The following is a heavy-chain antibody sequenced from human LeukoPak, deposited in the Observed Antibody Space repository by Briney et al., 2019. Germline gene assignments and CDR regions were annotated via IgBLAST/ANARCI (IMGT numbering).Heavy chain of an antibody. D-gene: IGHD2-2*01. Sequence: PGGSLRLSCAASGFTFDDYAMHWVRQVPGKGLEWVSLISGNGGSIYYADSVKGRFTISRDNSKNSLYLQMNSLRTEDTALYYCAKDRGCITTNCYVNWLDPWGQGTLVTVSS. J-gene: IGHJ5*02. CDR1: GFTFDDYA. CDR3: AKDRGCITTNCYVNWLDP. CDR2: ISGNGGSI. V-gene: IGHV3-43*02.